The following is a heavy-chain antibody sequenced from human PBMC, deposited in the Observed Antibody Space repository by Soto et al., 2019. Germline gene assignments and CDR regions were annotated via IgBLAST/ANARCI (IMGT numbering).Heavy chain of an antibody. CDR1: GGSISSGSDF. Sequence: QLHLQESGPGLVKPSETLSLTCAVSGGSISSGSDFWGWFRQPPGKGLEYIGRMRSSDNTLYNPSLKSRVIVSLDTPNNQFSLKLTSVTAADTAVYFCVRRTGYGDHRDWFDPWGQGILVTVSS. V-gene: IGHV4-39*01. CDR2: MRSSDNT. D-gene: IGHD4-17*01. CDR3: VRRTGYGDHRDWFDP. J-gene: IGHJ5*02.